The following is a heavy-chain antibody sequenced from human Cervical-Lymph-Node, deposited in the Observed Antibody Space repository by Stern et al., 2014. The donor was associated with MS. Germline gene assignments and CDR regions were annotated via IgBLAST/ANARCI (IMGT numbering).Heavy chain of an antibody. CDR3: ARGTTGTKAYFQY. Sequence: QVQLQQSGPGVVKPSQTLSLICTVSGDSINHGGYSWSWFRQHPGQGLEWIGSIYSGGRTDDNPSLESRGSIAMDTSKSQFSLTMTSVTAADTAVYYCARGTTGTKAYFQYWGQGTLVTVSS. CDR1: GDSINHGGYS. V-gene: IGHV4-31*02. J-gene: IGHJ1*01. D-gene: IGHD1-1*01. CDR2: IYSGGRT.